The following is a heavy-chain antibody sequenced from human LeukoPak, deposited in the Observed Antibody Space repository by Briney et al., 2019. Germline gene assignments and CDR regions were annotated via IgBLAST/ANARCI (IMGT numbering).Heavy chain of an antibody. CDR1: GYSISSGYY. CDR3: ARGWNDALDY. Sequence: SETLSLTCAVSGYSISSGYYWGWIRQPPGKGLEWIGSIYHSGSTYYNPSLKSRVTISVDTSKNRFSLKLSSVTAADTAVYYCARGWNDALDYWGQGTLVTVSS. D-gene: IGHD1-1*01. CDR2: IYHSGST. J-gene: IGHJ4*02. V-gene: IGHV4-38-2*01.